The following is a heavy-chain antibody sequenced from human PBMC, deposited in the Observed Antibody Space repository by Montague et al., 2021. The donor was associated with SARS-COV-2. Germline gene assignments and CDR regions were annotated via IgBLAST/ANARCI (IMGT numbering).Heavy chain of an antibody. J-gene: IGHJ4*02. Sequence: SETLSLTCTVSGGSISRYDWSWIRQSPGQGLELISYISECESPNYNPSLTSRGTVSVDTSKSQFSLKLTSVTAADTALYYCARHRMCLGESWWGEGTLVTVSS. CDR2: ISECESP. CDR1: GGSISRYD. V-gene: IGHV4-59*08. D-gene: IGHD3-16*01. CDR3: ARHRMCLGESW.